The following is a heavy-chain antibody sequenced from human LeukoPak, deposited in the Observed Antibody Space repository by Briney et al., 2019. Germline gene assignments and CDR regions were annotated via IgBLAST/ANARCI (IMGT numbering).Heavy chain of an antibody. CDR2: ISAYNGNT. CDR1: GYTFTSYG. CDR3: ARFFFSSGYYSLSALDY. V-gene: IGHV1-18*01. J-gene: IGHJ4*02. D-gene: IGHD3-22*01. Sequence: REASVKVSCTASGYTFTSYGISWVRQAPGQGLEWMGGISAYNGNTNYAQKLQGRVTITTDTSTSTPYMELRSLRSDDTAVYYCARFFFSSGYYSLSALDYWGQGTLVTVSS.